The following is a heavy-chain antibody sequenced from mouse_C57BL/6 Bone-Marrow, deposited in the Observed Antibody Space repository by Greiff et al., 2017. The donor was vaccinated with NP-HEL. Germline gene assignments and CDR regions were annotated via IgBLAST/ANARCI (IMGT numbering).Heavy chain of an antibody. J-gene: IGHJ2*01. V-gene: IGHV1-81*01. Sequence: VQLQQSGAELARPGASVKLSCKASGYTFTSYGISWVKQRTGQGLEWIGEIYPRSGNTYYNEKFKGKATLTADKSSSTAYMELRSLTSEDSAVYFCASPAYYGSLYYFDYWGQGTTLTVSS. CDR3: ASPAYYGSLYYFDY. CDR1: GYTFTSYG. D-gene: IGHD1-1*01. CDR2: IYPRSGNT.